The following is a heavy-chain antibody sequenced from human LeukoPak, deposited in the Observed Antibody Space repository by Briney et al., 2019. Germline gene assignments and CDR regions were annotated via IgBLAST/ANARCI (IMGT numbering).Heavy chain of an antibody. CDR2: IIPIFGTA. D-gene: IGHD4-17*01. CDR3: ATVRYNYGDYPPGFFDY. V-gene: IGHV1-69*01. Sequence: SVKVSCKASGGTFSSYAISWVRQAPGQGLEWMGGIIPIFGTANYAQKFQGRVTITADESTSTAYMELSSLRSEDTAVYYCATVRYNYGDYPPGFFDYWGQGTLVTVSS. CDR1: GGTFSSYA. J-gene: IGHJ4*02.